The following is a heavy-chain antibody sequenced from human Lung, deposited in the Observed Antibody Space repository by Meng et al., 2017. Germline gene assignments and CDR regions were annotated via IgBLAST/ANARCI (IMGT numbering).Heavy chain of an antibody. CDR2: IDRDGTKP. D-gene: IGHD1-1*01. V-gene: IGHV3-74*01. CDR3: TNDRLNH. J-gene: IGHJ1*01. Sequence: GQLVESGGGLVPPGGSLRLSCAASRFTFTDHWMHWVRQGPGKGLVWVSRIDRDGTKPTYADSVKGRFTISRDNAKNTLYLQMNNLRAEDTAFYYCTNDRLNHWGQGALVTVSS. CDR1: RFTFTDHW.